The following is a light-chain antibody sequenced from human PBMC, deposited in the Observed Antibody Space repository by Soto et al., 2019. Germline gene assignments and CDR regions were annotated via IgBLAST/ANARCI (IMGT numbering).Light chain of an antibody. CDR3: QQYNSYPYT. CDR2: KAS. CDR1: QSIGNG. J-gene: IGKJ2*01. Sequence: DIQMTQSPATRSASVVDRVTITCRASQSIGNGLAWYQQKPGKAPNVLIYKASSLESGVQSRFSGRGSGTESTLTISRLQPDDCATYNCQQYNSYPYTFGQGTKLEI. V-gene: IGKV1-5*03.